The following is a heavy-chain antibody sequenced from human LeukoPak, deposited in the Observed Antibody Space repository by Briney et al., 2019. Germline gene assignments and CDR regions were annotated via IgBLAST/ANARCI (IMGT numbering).Heavy chain of an antibody. CDR1: GGSISSSSYY. Sequence: SETLSLSCTVSGGSISSSSYYWGWIRQPPGKGLEWIGSIYYCGSTYYNPSLKSRVTISVDTSKNQFSLKLSSVSAADTAVYYCARRRNIAARPAWFDYWGQGTLVTVSS. D-gene: IGHD6-6*01. CDR3: ARRRNIAARPAWFDY. J-gene: IGHJ4*02. V-gene: IGHV4-39*07. CDR2: IYYCGST.